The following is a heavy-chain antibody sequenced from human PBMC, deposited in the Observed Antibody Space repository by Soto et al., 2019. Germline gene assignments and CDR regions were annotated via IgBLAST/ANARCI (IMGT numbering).Heavy chain of an antibody. Sequence: SETLSLTCTVSGGSISSGGYYWSWIRQHPGKGLEWIGYIYYSGSTYYNPSLKSRVTISVDTSKNQFSLKLSSVTAADTAVYYCARVGTKYYDFWSGYYRADSYYYYGMDVWGQGTTVTVSS. CDR1: GGSISSGGYY. J-gene: IGHJ6*02. CDR2: IYYSGST. V-gene: IGHV4-31*03. D-gene: IGHD3-3*01. CDR3: ARVGTKYYDFWSGYYRADSYYYYGMDV.